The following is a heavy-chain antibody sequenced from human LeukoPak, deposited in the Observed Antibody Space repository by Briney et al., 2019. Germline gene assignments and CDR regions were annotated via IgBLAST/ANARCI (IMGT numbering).Heavy chain of an antibody. Sequence: GGSLRLSCAASGFTFSSYGMHWVRQAPGKGLEWVAVISYDGSNKYYADSVKGRFTISRDNSKNTLYLQMNSLRAEDTAVFYCAKDLGYCSGSRCYSDYWGQGTLVTVSS. CDR2: ISYDGSNK. J-gene: IGHJ4*02. D-gene: IGHD2-15*01. CDR1: GFTFSSYG. V-gene: IGHV3-30*18. CDR3: AKDLGYCSGSRCYSDY.